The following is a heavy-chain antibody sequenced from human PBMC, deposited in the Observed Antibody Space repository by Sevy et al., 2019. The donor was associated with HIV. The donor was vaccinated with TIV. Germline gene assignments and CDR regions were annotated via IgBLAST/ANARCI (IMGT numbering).Heavy chain of an antibody. Sequence: GGSLRLSCAASGFTFSKYSMSWVRQPPGKGLEWVSTLSFGCGEINYADSVKGRFTISRDNSKSSVYLQMNNLRPEDTAEYYCASEGCNKPSDYWGQGTLVTVSS. CDR1: GFTFSKYS. CDR3: ASEGCNKPSDY. CDR2: LSFGCGEI. D-gene: IGHD2-8*01. V-gene: IGHV3-23*01. J-gene: IGHJ4*02.